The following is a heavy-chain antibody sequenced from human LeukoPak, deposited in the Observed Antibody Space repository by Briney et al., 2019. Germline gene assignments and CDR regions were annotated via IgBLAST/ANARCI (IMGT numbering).Heavy chain of an antibody. CDR1: GGSISSSNYY. J-gene: IGHJ5*02. D-gene: IGHD3-10*01. CDR2: IYYSGST. CDR3: ARGGYYGSGNDFRFDP. V-gene: IGHV4-61*05. Sequence: SETLSLTCTVSGGSISSSNYYWGWIRQPPGKGLEWIGYIYYSGSTNYNPSLKSRVTISVDTSKNQFSLKLSSVTAADTAIYYCARGGYYGSGNDFRFDPWGQGTLVTVSS.